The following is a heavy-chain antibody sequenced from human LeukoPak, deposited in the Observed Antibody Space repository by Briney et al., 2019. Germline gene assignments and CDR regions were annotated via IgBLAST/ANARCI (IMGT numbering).Heavy chain of an antibody. CDR1: GGSISSGGYY. J-gene: IGHJ5*02. CDR2: IYYSGST. Sequence: SETLSLTCTVSGGSISSGGYYWSWIRQHSGKGLEWIGYIYYSGSTYYNPSLKSRVTISVDTSKDQFSLKLSSVTAADTAVYYCARGAAGSTWLDPWGQGTLVTVSS. V-gene: IGHV4-31*03. D-gene: IGHD6-13*01. CDR3: ARGAAGSTWLDP.